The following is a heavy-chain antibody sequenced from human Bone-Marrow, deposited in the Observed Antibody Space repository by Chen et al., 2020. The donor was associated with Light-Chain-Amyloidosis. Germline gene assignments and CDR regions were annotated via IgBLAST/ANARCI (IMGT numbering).Heavy chain of an antibody. CDR3: KARPS. Sequence: EVQVVESGGGLLQPGGSLRLSCAASGFTVSNNYMGWVRQAPGKGLEWVSFIYSNGKTYYADSVKGRFTISRDNSKNTLYLQMNSLRAEDTAVYYCKARPSWGQGTLVTVSS. CDR1: GFTVSNNY. V-gene: IGHV3-53*01. J-gene: IGHJ5*02. CDR2: IYSNGKT.